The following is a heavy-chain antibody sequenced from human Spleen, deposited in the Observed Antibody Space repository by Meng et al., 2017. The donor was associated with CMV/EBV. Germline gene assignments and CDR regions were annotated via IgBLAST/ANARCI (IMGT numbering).Heavy chain of an antibody. J-gene: IGHJ6*02. CDR1: GFTFSNYA. D-gene: IGHD1-1*01. CDR2: ISSSSAYI. CDR3: AKDRYRVLSYYGMDV. Sequence: GESLKISCAVSGFTFSNYALNWVRQAPGKGLEWVSTISSSSAYIYYADSVRGRFTISRDNAKNSLYLQMNSLRPEDTALYYCAKDRYRVLSYYGMDVWGQGTTVTVSS. V-gene: IGHV3-21*04.